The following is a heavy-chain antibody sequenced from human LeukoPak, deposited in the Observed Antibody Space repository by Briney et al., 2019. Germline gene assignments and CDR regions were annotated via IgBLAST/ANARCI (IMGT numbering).Heavy chain of an antibody. CDR3: AKGLQAVAGTIDY. Sequence: GRSLRLSCAASGFTFDDYAMHWVRQAPGKGLEWVSGISWNSGSIGYADSVKGRFTISRDNAKNSLYLQMNSLRAEDTALYYCAKGLQAVAGTIDYWGQGTLVTASS. CDR2: ISWNSGSI. D-gene: IGHD6-19*01. V-gene: IGHV3-9*01. J-gene: IGHJ4*02. CDR1: GFTFDDYA.